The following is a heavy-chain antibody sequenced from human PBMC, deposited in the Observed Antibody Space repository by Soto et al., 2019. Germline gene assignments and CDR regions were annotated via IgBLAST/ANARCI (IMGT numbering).Heavy chain of an antibody. J-gene: IGHJ2*01. Sequence: QVQLQESGPGLVKPSETLSLTCTVSGGSISSYYWSWIRQPPGKGLEWIGYIYYSGSTNYNPSLKSRVTISVDTSKNQFSLKLSSVTAADTAVYYCARVDVVVTAHWYFDLWGRGTLVTVSS. CDR1: GGSISSYY. V-gene: IGHV4-59*01. CDR2: IYYSGST. CDR3: ARVDVVVTAHWYFDL. D-gene: IGHD2-21*02.